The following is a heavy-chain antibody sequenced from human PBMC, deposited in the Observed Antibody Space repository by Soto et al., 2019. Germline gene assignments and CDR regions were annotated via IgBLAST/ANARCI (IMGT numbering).Heavy chain of an antibody. V-gene: IGHV1-69*02. Sequence: ASVKVSCKASGGTFSSYTISWVRQAPGQGLEWMGRIIPILGIANYAQKFQGRVTITADKSTSTAYMELSSLRSEDTAVYYCAGESGYDYYYYYMDVWGKGTTVTVSS. CDR1: GGTFSSYT. CDR3: AGESGYDYYYYYMDV. CDR2: IIPILGIA. J-gene: IGHJ6*03. D-gene: IGHD5-12*01.